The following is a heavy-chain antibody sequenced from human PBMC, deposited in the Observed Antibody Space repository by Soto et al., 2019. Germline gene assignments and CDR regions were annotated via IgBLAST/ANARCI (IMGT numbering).Heavy chain of an antibody. V-gene: IGHV3-74*01. D-gene: IGHD6-13*01. CDR1: GFTLSSYW. J-gene: IGHJ3*01. CDR2: INSDVGST. Sequence: EVQLVESGGGLVQPGGSLRLSCAASGFTLSSYWIHWVRQAPGKGLVWVSRINSDVGSTNYADSVKGRFTISRDNAENTVYLQMNSLRGEDTAVYYCARGSSTWRNALDVWCQGTMATVSS. CDR3: ARGSSTWRNALDV.